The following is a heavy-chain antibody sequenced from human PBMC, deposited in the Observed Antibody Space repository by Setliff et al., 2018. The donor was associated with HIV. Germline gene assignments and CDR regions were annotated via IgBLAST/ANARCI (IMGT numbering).Heavy chain of an antibody. D-gene: IGHD2-21*02. Sequence: PSETLSLTCSVSGASLQSYYWSWIRQPAGKGLQWIGRIYYVGWSKYNPSLEDRVTMSIDTSKNQFSLKLSSVTAADTAVYYCARQTATGTSATFDSWGQGSLVTVSS. V-gene: IGHV4-4*07. CDR3: ARQTATGTSATFDS. CDR2: IYYVGWS. CDR1: GASLQSYY. J-gene: IGHJ4*02.